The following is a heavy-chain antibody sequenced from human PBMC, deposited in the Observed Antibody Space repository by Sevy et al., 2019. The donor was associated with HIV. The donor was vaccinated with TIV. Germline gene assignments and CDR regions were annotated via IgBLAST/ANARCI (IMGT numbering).Heavy chain of an antibody. D-gene: IGHD3-22*01. V-gene: IGHV3-30-3*01. J-gene: IGHJ4*02. CDR3: ARDSSAYYPYYFDY. CDR1: GFTFSSYA. Sequence: GGSLRLSCAASGFTFSSYAMHWVRQAPGKGLEWVAVISYDGSNKYYADSVKGRFTISRDNSKNTLYLQMNSLRAEDTAVYYCARDSSAYYPYYFDYWGQGTLVTVSS. CDR2: ISYDGSNK.